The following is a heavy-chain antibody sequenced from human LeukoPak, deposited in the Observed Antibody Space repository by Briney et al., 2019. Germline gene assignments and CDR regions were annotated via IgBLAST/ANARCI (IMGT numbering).Heavy chain of an antibody. J-gene: IGHJ4*02. CDR3: ARGGCSGGSCYVDY. V-gene: IGHV4-61*02. CDR2: IYTSGST. Sequence: PSQTLSLTCTVSGGSISSGSYYWSWIRQPAGKGLEWIGRIYTSGSTNYNPSLKSRVTISVDTSKTQFSLKLSSVTAADTAVYYCARGGCSGGSCYVDYWGQGTLVTVSS. D-gene: IGHD2-15*01. CDR1: GGSISSGSYY.